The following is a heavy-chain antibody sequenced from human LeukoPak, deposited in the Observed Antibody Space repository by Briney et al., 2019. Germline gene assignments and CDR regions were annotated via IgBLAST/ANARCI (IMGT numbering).Heavy chain of an antibody. V-gene: IGHV4-61*02. D-gene: IGHD2-2*01. CDR2: IYTSGST. J-gene: IGHJ5*02. CDR3: ARVKDIVVVPAGGGWFDP. CDR1: GGSISSGSYY. Sequence: SETLSLTCTVSGGSISSGSYYWSWIRQPAGKGLEWIGRIYTSGSTNYNPSLKSRVTISVDTSKNQFSLKLSSVTAADTAVYYCARVKDIVVVPAGGGWFDPWGQGTLVTVSS.